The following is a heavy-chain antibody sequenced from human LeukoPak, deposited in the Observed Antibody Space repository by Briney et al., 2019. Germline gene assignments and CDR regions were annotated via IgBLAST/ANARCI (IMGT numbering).Heavy chain of an antibody. CDR2: ISSSGSTI. V-gene: IGHV3-48*03. CDR3: AKVDGSGSYYNPFDY. CDR1: GFTFSSYE. Sequence: GGSLRLSCAASGFTFSSYEMNWVRQAPEKGLEWISYISSSGSTIYYADSVKGRFTISRDNAKNSLYLQMNSLRAEDTAVYYCAKVDGSGSYYNPFDYWGQGTLVTVSS. J-gene: IGHJ4*02. D-gene: IGHD3-10*01.